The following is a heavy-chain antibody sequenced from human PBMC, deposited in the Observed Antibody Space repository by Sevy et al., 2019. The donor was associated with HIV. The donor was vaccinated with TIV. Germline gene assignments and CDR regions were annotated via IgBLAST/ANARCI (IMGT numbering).Heavy chain of an antibody. Sequence: SETLSLTCSVSGGSISNADYYWSWIRQPPGKGLEWIGYIDYSGRTYYNPSLKSRVSISVDTSRSQFSLSLDCVTAADTAVYYCARMKFWNGYFDYWGQGTLVTVSS. V-gene: IGHV4-30-4*01. D-gene: IGHD3-3*01. CDR1: GGSISNADYY. CDR3: ARMKFWNGYFDY. CDR2: IDYSGRT. J-gene: IGHJ4*02.